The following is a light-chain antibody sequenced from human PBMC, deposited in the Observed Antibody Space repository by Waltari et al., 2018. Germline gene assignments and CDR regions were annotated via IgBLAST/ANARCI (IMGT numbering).Light chain of an antibody. Sequence: EIVLTQSPATLSLSPGETATLSCRASRSVSTYLAWYQQKPGQAPRLLIYDASNRATGIPTRFSGSGSGTDFTLTISSLEPEDFAVYFCQQRSNWPPNFGQGTRLEIK. CDR1: RSVSTY. CDR2: DAS. V-gene: IGKV3-11*01. CDR3: QQRSNWPPN. J-gene: IGKJ5*01.